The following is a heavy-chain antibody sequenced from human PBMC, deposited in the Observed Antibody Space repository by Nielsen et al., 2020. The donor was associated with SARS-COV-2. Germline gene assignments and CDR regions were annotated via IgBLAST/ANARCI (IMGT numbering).Heavy chain of an antibody. CDR3: ARWGYDSSGSYYFDY. J-gene: IGHJ4*02. CDR2: INHSGST. Sequence: SETLSLTCAVYGGSFSGYDWTWIRQPPGKGLEWIGEINHSGSTNYNPSLKSRVTISVDTSKNQFSLKLSSVTAADTAVYYCARWGYDSSGSYYFDYWGQGTLVTVSS. CDR1: GGSFSGYD. D-gene: IGHD3-22*01. V-gene: IGHV4-34*01.